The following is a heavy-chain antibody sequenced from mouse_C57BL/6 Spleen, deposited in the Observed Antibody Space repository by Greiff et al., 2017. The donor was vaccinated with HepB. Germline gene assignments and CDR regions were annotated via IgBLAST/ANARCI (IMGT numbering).Heavy chain of an antibody. CDR2: ISNLAYSI. Sequence: EVMLVESGGGLVQPGGSLKLSCAASGFTFSDYGMAWVRQAPRKGPEWVAFISNLAYSIYYADTVTGRFTISRENAKNTLYLEMSSLRSEDTAMYYCARHTGGYFDVWGTGTTVTVSS. CDR1: GFTFSDYG. V-gene: IGHV5-15*01. CDR3: ARHTGGYFDV. J-gene: IGHJ1*03.